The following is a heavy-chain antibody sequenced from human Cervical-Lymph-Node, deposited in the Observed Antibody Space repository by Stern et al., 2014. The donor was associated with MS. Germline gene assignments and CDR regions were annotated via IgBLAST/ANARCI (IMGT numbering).Heavy chain of an antibody. CDR3: ARRPRKAFDI. CDR2: IYPDDSDT. J-gene: IGHJ3*02. V-gene: IGHV5-51*03. Sequence: EVKLVESGAEVKKPGESLKISCKGSGYRFSSYWIAWVRQMPGKGLDWMCIIYPDDSDTRYSPSFQGQVTISADKSISTVYLQWSSLKASDAAVYYCARRPRKAFDIWGQGAMVTVSS. D-gene: IGHD6-6*01. CDR1: GYRFSSYW.